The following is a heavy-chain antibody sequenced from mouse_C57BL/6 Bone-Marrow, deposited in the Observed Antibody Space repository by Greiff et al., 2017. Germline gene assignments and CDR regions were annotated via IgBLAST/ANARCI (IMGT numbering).Heavy chain of an antibody. V-gene: IGHV10-1*01. D-gene: IGHD1-1*01. J-gene: IGHJ1*03. CDR1: GFSFNTYA. Sequence: DVHLVESGGGLVQPKGSLKLSCAASGFSFNTYAMNWVRQAPGKGLEWVARIRSKSNNYATYYADSVKDRFTISRDDSESMLYLQMNNLKTEDTAMYYCVRHEDYGSSYDWYFDVWGTGTTVTVSS. CDR3: VRHEDYGSSYDWYFDV. CDR2: IRSKSNNYAT.